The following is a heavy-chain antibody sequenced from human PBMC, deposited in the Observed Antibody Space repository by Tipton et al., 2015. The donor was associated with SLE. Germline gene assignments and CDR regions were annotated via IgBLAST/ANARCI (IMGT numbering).Heavy chain of an antibody. D-gene: IGHD2-15*01. Sequence: TLSLTCTVSGGSISSGGFYWSWLRQHPGKVLEWIGYISYSGSTYYNPSLKSRVTISVDTSKNQFSLKLSSVTAAVTAVYYCARVNTRNFDLWGRGTLVTVSS. CDR1: GGSISSGGFY. J-gene: IGHJ2*01. CDR2: ISYSGST. CDR3: ARVNTRNFDL. V-gene: IGHV4-31*03.